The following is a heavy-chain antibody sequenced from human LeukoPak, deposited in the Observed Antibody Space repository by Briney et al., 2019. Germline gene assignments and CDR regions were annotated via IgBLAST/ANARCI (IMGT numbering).Heavy chain of an antibody. Sequence: PGGSLRLSCAASRFTFSGYAMSWVRQAPGKGLEWVSAISGSGGTTYYADSVKGRFTISRDNSKNTLYLQMNSLRAEDTAVYYCARSAHRRWSSGWYPDYWGQGTLVTVSS. CDR3: ARSAHRRWSSGWYPDY. CDR1: RFTFSGYA. V-gene: IGHV3-23*01. CDR2: ISGSGGTT. D-gene: IGHD6-19*01. J-gene: IGHJ4*02.